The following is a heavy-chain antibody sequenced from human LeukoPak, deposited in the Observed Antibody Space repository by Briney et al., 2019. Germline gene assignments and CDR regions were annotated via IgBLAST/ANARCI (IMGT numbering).Heavy chain of an antibody. CDR1: GFTFSDYY. CDR2: ISSSSSYT. CDR3: ARDPVPDCSGGSCHTEHDWFDP. V-gene: IGHV3-11*05. J-gene: IGHJ5*02. Sequence: PGGSLRLSCAASGFTFSDYYMSWIRQAPGKGLEWVSYISSSSSYTNYADSVKGRFTISRDNAKNSLYLQMNGLRAEDTAVYYCARDPVPDCSGGSCHTEHDWFDPWGQGTLVTVSS. D-gene: IGHD2-15*01.